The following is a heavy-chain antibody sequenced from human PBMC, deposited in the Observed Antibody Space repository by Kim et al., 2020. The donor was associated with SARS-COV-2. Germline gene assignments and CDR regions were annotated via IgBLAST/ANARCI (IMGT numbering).Heavy chain of an antibody. V-gene: IGHV3-30*18. Sequence: GGSLRLSCAASGFTFSSYGTHWVRQAPGKGLEWVAVISYDGSNKYYADSVKGRFTISRDNSKNTLYLQMNSLRAEDTAVYYCAKERYDFWSGYYTPYFDYWGQGTLVTVSS. CDR3: AKERYDFWSGYYTPYFDY. D-gene: IGHD3-3*01. CDR2: ISYDGSNK. J-gene: IGHJ4*02. CDR1: GFTFSSYG.